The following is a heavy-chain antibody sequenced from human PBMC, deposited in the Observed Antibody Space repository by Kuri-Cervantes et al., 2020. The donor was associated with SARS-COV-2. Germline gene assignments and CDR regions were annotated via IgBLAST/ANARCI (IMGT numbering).Heavy chain of an antibody. J-gene: IGHJ3*02. V-gene: IGHV1-69*04. CDR2: IIPILGTA. CDR3: AAWGFPIVGATGPDAFDI. Sequence: SVKVSCKASGGTFSSYAISWVRQAPGQGLEWMGRIIPILGTANYVQKFQGRVTITADKSTSTAYMELSSLRSEDTAVYYCAAWGFPIVGATGPDAFDIWGQGTMVTVSS. D-gene: IGHD1-26*01. CDR1: GGTFSSYA.